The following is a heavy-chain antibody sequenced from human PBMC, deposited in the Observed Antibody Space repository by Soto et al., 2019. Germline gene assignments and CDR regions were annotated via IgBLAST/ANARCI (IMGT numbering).Heavy chain of an antibody. CDR3: VCFECGRTAVVTAMEANGY. Sequence: GGSLRLSCAASGFTFIGYGLHWFRQGPGRGLVWVSRVNSDESTTSYADSVKGRFTISRDNAKNTLYLQMSSLRVEDTALYYCVCFECGRTAVVTAMEANGYWGQGTLVTVSS. V-gene: IGHV3-74*01. CDR2: VNSDESTT. CDR1: GFTFIGYG. J-gene: IGHJ4*02. D-gene: IGHD2-21*02.